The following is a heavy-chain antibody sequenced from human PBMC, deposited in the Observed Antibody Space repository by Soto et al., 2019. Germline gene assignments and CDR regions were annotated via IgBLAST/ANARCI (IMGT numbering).Heavy chain of an antibody. CDR1: MFSLTTSGVG. CDR3: SHGLEEDWFDP. CDR2: LYCDDDK. J-gene: IGHJ5*02. Sequence: QITLKESGPTLVKSTQTLTLTCTFSMFSLTTSGVGVGWIRQPPGKALECLALLYCDDDKRYSPSLQSRLTITKDSSKNPVVLMMTNVDPVDTATYYCSHGLEEDWFDPWGQGTLVTVSS. D-gene: IGHD1-1*01. V-gene: IGHV2-5*02.